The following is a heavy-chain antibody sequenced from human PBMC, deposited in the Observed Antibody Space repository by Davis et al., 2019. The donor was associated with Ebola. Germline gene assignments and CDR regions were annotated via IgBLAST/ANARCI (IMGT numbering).Heavy chain of an antibody. J-gene: IGHJ4*02. D-gene: IGHD4-17*01. CDR1: GFIVSDKY. CDR2: INHSGST. Sequence: GSLRLSCAASGFIVSDKYMSWVRQAPGKGLEWIGEINHSGSTNYNPSLKSRVTISVDTSKNQFSLKLSSVTAADTAVYYCARREIDGDYVQDSWGQGTLVTVSS. CDR3: ARREIDGDYVQDS. V-gene: IGHV4-34*01.